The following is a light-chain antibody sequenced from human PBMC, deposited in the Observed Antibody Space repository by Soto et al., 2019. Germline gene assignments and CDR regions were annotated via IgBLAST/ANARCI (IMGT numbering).Light chain of an antibody. Sequence: IEVTQSPSSLAASLGDRVTTTCRSSQTIGTYVNWYRQKSGAAPELLIYDASTLQSGVPSRFRGGASGTDFTLTISSLQLDDVATYYCQQSYNTPLTFGQGTKVDI. J-gene: IGKJ1*01. V-gene: IGKV1-39*01. CDR3: QQSYNTPLT. CDR2: DAS. CDR1: QTIGTY.